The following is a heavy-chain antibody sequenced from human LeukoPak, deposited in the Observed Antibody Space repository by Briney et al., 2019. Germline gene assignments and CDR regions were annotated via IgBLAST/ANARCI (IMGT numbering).Heavy chain of an antibody. J-gene: IGHJ4*02. CDR3: AKEASVPTMVRGVINSLDY. D-gene: IGHD3-10*01. Sequence: GGSLRLSCAASGFTFSSYWMSWVRQAPGKGLEWVSAISGSGGSTYYADSVKGRFTISRDNSKNTLYLQMNSLRAEDTAVYYCAKEASVPTMVRGVINSLDYWGQGTLVTVSS. CDR1: GFTFSSYW. V-gene: IGHV3-23*01. CDR2: ISGSGGST.